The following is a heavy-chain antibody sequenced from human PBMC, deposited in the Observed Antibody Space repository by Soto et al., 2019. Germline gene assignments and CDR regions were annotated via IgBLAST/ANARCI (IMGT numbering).Heavy chain of an antibody. V-gene: IGHV3-33*08. J-gene: IGHJ3*02. CDR1: GFTFSSYG. CDR3: ASDISGSYSAFDI. Sequence: GGSLRLSCAASGFTFSSYGMHWVRQAPGKGLEWVAVIWNDGSNKYYADSVKGRFTISRDNSNNTLYLQMNSLRAEDTAVYFCASDISGSYSAFDIWGQGTMVTVSS. D-gene: IGHD1-26*01. CDR2: IWNDGSNK.